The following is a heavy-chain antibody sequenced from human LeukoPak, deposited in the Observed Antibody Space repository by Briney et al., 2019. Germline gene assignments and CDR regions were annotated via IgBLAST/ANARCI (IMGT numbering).Heavy chain of an antibody. V-gene: IGHV4-59*01. CDR1: GGSISSYY. D-gene: IGHD3-22*01. CDR2: IYYSGST. J-gene: IGHJ3*02. CDR3: ARDHRGSSYYDSSGYYYVGAFDI. Sequence: PSETLSLTCTVSGGSISSYYWSWIRQPPGKGLEWIGYIYYSGSTNYNPSLKSRVTISVDTSKNQFSLKLSSVTAADTAVYYCARDHRGSSYYDSSGYYYVGAFDIWGQGTMVTVSS.